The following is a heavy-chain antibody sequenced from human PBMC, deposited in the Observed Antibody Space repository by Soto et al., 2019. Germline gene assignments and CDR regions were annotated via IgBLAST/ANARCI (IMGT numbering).Heavy chain of an antibody. CDR2: ISGSGIST. J-gene: IGHJ2*01. CDR1: GGSLSSYY. Sequence: ETLSLTCTVSGGSLSSYYWSWIRRPPGMGLEWVSGISGSGISTHYADSVKGRFTVSRDNSKNTLYLQMNSLRAEDTAVYNCAKEPVGPDWYFDLWGRGTLVTVSS. CDR3: AKEPVGPDWYFDL. V-gene: IGHV3-23*01.